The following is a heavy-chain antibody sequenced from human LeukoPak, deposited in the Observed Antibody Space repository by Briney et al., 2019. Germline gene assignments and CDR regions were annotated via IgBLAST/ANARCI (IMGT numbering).Heavy chain of an antibody. Sequence: SETLSLTCTVSGGSISSSSYYWGWIRQPPGKGLEWIGSIYYSGSTYYNPSLKSRVTISVDTSKNQFSLKLSSVTAADTAVYYCARGLLWFGEFYYFDYWGQGTLVTVSS. V-gene: IGHV4-39*01. CDR2: IYYSGST. D-gene: IGHD3-10*01. CDR1: GGSISSSSYY. CDR3: ARGLLWFGEFYYFDY. J-gene: IGHJ4*02.